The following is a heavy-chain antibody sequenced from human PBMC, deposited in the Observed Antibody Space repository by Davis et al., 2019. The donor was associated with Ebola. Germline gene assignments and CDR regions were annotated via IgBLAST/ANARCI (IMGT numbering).Heavy chain of an antibody. D-gene: IGHD5-18*01. CDR1: GYTFTSYV. CDR2: ISAYNGNT. J-gene: IGHJ6*02. Sequence: ASVKVSCKASGYTFTSYVMHWVRPPPGQRLEWMGWISAYNGNTNYAQKLQGRVTMTTDTSTSTAYMELRSLRSDDTAVYYCARADVERYSYGTLLYYYYGMDVWGQGTTVTVSS. V-gene: IGHV1-18*01. CDR3: ARADVERYSYGTLLYYYYGMDV.